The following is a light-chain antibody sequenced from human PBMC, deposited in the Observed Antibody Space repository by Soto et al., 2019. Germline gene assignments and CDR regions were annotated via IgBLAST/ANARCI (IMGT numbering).Light chain of an antibody. Sequence: EIVLTQSPATLSLSPGERATLSCRASQSVTYDQLAWYRQKPGQAPRHLIFGASSRATGVPDRFSGSGSETEFTLTISSLQSEDSAVYFCQQYNSWPRTFGQGTKVDIK. CDR1: QSVTYD. CDR2: GAS. CDR3: QQYNSWPRT. J-gene: IGKJ1*01. V-gene: IGKV3-15*01.